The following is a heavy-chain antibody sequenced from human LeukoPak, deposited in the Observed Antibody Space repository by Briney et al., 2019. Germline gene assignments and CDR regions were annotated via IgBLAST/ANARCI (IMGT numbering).Heavy chain of an antibody. CDR2: ISAYNGNT. CDR3: ARVLDYYDSSGYGGDWFDP. J-gene: IGHJ5*02. V-gene: IGHV1-18*01. CDR1: GYTFTSYG. D-gene: IGHD3-22*01. Sequence: GASVKVSCKASGYTFTSYGFSWVRQAPGQGLEWMGWISAYNGNTNYAQKLQGRVTMTTDTPTSTAYMELRSLRSDDTAVYYCARVLDYYDSSGYGGDWFDPWGQGTLVTVSS.